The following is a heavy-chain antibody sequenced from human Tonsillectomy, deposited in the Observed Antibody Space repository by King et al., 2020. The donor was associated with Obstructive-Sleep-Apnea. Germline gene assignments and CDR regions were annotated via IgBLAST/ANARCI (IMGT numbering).Heavy chain of an antibody. CDR3: ASEKSGDEGGYFDY. D-gene: IGHD1-26*01. Sequence: QLQESGPGLVKPSETLSLTCTVSGGSVSSYYWSWIRQPPGKGLEWIGYIHYSGNTKYNPSLKSRVTISGDTSKKPFSLKLSSVTAAETAVYYCASEKSGDEGGYFDYWGQGTLVTVSS. J-gene: IGHJ4*02. CDR1: GGSVSSYY. CDR2: IHYSGNT. V-gene: IGHV4-59*02.